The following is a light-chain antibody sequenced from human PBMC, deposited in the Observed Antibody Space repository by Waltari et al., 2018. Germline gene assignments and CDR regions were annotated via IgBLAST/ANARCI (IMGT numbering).Light chain of an antibody. CDR3: QVWDSSTVGV. Sequence: SYELTQPLSVSVALGQTARITCGGNNIGSNNVHWYQQKPGQAPVLVIYRDSNRPSGIPERFSGSNSGNTATLTISRAQAGDEADYYCQVWDSSTVGVFGTGTKVTVL. V-gene: IGLV3-9*01. J-gene: IGLJ1*01. CDR2: RDS. CDR1: NIGSNN.